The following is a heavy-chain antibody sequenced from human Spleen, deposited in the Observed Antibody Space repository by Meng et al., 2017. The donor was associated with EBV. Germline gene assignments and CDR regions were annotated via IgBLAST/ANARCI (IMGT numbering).Heavy chain of an antibody. J-gene: IGHJ4*02. CDR2: ISYTGNT. CDR3: ARDSPVSHFDF. Sequence: GSGPGPVKASQPLSLTCAVSGDSFGSGGYYWTWIRQPPGKGLEWIGYISYTGNTDYNPSLKSRVTMSVDTSGNRFSLNLSSVTAADTAVYYCARDSPVSHFDFWGQGTLVTVSS. CDR1: GDSFGSGGYY. D-gene: IGHD3-22*01. V-gene: IGHV4-30-4*01.